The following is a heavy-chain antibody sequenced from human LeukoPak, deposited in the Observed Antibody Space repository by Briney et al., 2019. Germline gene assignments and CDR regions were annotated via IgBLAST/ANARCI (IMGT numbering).Heavy chain of an antibody. CDR2: ISGSGGST. CDR1: GGSISSGGYY. D-gene: IGHD3-22*01. Sequence: LSLTCTVSGGSISSGGYYWSWIRQHPGKGLEWVSAISGSGGSTYYADSVKGRFTISRDNSKNTLYLQMNSLRAEDTAVYYCAKDISGYRGFSGYWGQGTLVTVSS. V-gene: IGHV3-23*01. J-gene: IGHJ4*02. CDR3: AKDISGYRGFSGY.